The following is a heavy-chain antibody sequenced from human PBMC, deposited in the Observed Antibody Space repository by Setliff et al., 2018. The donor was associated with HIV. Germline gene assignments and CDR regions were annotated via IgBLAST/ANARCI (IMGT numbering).Heavy chain of an antibody. J-gene: IGHJ4*02. CDR3: ARGVVHFPAPFDY. D-gene: IGHD3-3*02. CDR2: LDTRGRA. CDR1: GGSMRNYY. V-gene: IGHV4-59*01. Sequence: SETLSLTCSVSGGSMRNYYWSWIRQPPGKGLEWIGYLDTRGRAIYNPSLKSRVTISVDTSKNQFSLKLSSVTAADTAVYYCARGVVHFPAPFDYWGQGTLVTVSS.